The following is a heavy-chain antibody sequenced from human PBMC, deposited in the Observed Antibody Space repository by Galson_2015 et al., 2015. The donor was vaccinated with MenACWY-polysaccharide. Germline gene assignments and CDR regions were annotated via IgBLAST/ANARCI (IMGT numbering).Heavy chain of an antibody. V-gene: IGHV4-39*07. D-gene: IGHD2/OR15-2a*01. CDR1: GGSLSRRSYY. CDR2: IYYSGST. Sequence: ETLSLPRTVSGGSLSRRSYYWGWIPPPPGEGVGGVGGIYYSGSTYYNPSLKSRVTISVDTSKNQFSLKLSSVTAADTAVYYCARGKDYLGGWFDPWGQGTLVTVSS. CDR3: ARGKDYLGGWFDP. J-gene: IGHJ5*02.